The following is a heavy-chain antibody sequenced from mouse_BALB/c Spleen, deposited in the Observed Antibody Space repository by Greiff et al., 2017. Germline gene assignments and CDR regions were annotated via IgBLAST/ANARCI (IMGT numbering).Heavy chain of an antibody. J-gene: IGHJ4*01. CDR2: IDPYYGGT. Sequence: EVKLMESGPELEKPGASVKISCKASGYSFTGYNMNWVKQSNGKSLEWIGNIDPYYGGTSYNQKFKGKATLTVDKSSSTAYMQLKSLTSEDSAVYYCARRNYGSSPYAMDYWGQGTSVTVSS. V-gene: IGHV1-39*01. D-gene: IGHD1-1*01. CDR1: GYSFTGYN. CDR3: ARRNYGSSPYAMDY.